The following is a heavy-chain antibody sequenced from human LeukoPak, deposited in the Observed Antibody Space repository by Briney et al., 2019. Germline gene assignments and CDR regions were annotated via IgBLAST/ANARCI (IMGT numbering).Heavy chain of an antibody. CDR2: IYYTGNT. V-gene: IGHV4-59*01. Sequence: SETLSLTCTLSGDSIGTYYWTWIRQPPGKGLEWIGYIYYTGNTNHNPSLKSRVTLSVDTSKNQFSLTLNSVTAADTAVYYCARGEGHAGYYFDSWGQGSLVTVSS. CDR3: ARGEGHAGYYFDS. J-gene: IGHJ4*02. CDR1: GDSIGTYY. D-gene: IGHD6-13*01.